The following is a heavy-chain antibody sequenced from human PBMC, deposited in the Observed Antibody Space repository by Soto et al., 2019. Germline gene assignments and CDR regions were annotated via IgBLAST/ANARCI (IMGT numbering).Heavy chain of an antibody. J-gene: IGHJ4*02. V-gene: IGHV4-30-2*02. Sequence: SETLSLTCAVSGGSISSGGYSWSWIRQPPGKGLEWIGYIYHSGSTYYNPSLKSRVTISVDRSKNQFSLKLSSVTAADTAVYYCARRYGASFDYWGQGTQVTVSS. D-gene: IGHD4-17*01. CDR3: ARRYGASFDY. CDR2: IYHSGST. CDR1: GGSISSGGYS.